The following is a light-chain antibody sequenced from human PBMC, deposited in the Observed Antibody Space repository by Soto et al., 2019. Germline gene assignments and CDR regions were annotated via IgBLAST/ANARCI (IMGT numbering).Light chain of an antibody. CDR3: QQYHNLPPYT. V-gene: IGKV3-20*01. Sequence: EIVLTQSPGTLSLSPGERATLSCRASQSVAGSYLAWYQQKPGQAPRLLIYGASSRATGFPDRFSGSGSGTDFTLTISSLQSEDFAVYYCQQYHNLPPYTFGQGTKLDIK. CDR2: GAS. J-gene: IGKJ2*01. CDR1: QSVAGSY.